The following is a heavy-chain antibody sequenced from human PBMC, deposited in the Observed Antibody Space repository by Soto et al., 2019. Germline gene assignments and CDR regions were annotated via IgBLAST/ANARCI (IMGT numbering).Heavy chain of an antibody. CDR1: GFTFSSYG. J-gene: IGHJ4*02. CDR3: ARAPGYGDIDY. V-gene: IGHV3-48*01. D-gene: IGHD3-10*01. Sequence: EVQLVESGGDFVQPGGSLRLSCAASGFTFSSYGMNWVRQVPVKGLEWVSHISSDGTTYYADPVKGRFTISRDNAKNSLYLQMNSLIVEDTAVYYCARAPGYGDIDYWGRGTLVTVSS. CDR2: ISSDGTT.